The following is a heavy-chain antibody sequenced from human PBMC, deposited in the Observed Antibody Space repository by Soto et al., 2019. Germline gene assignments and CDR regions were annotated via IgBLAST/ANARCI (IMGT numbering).Heavy chain of an antibody. D-gene: IGHD2-15*01. CDR1: GYTFTVYY. J-gene: IGHJ4*02. V-gene: IGHV1-2*02. Sequence: GASVKVSCKASGYTFTVYYIHWVRQAPGQALEWMGWINPNNGGTNYAQKFQYRVTMTRDTSISTAYMELSRLSSDDTAVFYCARESRFILGCSGGSCYFDYWGQGALVTVSS. CDR2: INPNNGGT. CDR3: ARESRFILGCSGGSCYFDY.